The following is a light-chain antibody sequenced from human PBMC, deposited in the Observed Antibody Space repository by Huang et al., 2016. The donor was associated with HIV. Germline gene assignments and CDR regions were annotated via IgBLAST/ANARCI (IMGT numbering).Light chain of an antibody. CDR3: QQYNDFRST. V-gene: IGKV3-15*01. CDR2: AAS. J-gene: IGKJ3*01. Sequence: ETVMTQSPVTLSVSPGDSASLSCRSSQIVSSHLAWYQHKPGQAPRLLIYAASTRATGVPARFSGSGAGTEFTLTISTLQSEDSAVYYCQQYNDFRSTFGPGTRVEIK. CDR1: QIVSSH.